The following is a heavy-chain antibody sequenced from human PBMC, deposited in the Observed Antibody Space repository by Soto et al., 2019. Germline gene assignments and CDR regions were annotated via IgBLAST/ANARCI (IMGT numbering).Heavy chain of an antibody. D-gene: IGHD6-25*01. CDR2: IYRGDAT. V-gene: IGHV3-53*01. Sequence: GGSLRLSCAVSGFSVSDSYMSWVRQAPGKGLEWVSVIYRGDATHYADSVKGRFTISRDNSKNTVYLQMNSLRAEDTAVYYCARDRSDSSRADSFDIWGQGTMVTVSS. CDR3: ARDRSDSSRADSFDI. J-gene: IGHJ3*02. CDR1: GFSVSDSY.